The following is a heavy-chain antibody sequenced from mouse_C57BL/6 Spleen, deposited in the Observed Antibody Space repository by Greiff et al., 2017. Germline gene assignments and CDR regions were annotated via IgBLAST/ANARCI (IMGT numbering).Heavy chain of an antibody. CDR3: ARCEDGSSYEDWYFDV. CDR2: IYPGDGAT. V-gene: IGHV1-82*01. CDR1: GYAFSSSW. D-gene: IGHD1-1*01. J-gene: IGHJ1*03. Sequence: QVQLQQSGPELVKPGASVKISCKASGYAFSSSWMNWVKQRPGKGLEWIGRIYPGDGATNYTGKFKGKDTLTADKSSSTAYMQRSSLTSEGSAVYFCARCEDGSSYEDWYFDVWGTGTTVTVSS.